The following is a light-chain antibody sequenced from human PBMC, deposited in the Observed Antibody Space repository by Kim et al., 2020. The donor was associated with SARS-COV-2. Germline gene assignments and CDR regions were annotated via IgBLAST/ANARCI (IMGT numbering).Light chain of an antibody. J-gene: IGLJ1*01. CDR3: QVWDSSTYV. V-gene: IGLV3-9*01. Sequence: SYELTQPLSVSVALGQTARIPCGGSNIETKNVHWYQQKSGQAPVLVIYRDANRPSGIPERFSGSNSGNTATLTISRAQAGDEADYFCQVWDSSTYVFGGGTKVTVL. CDR2: RDA. CDR1: NIETKN.